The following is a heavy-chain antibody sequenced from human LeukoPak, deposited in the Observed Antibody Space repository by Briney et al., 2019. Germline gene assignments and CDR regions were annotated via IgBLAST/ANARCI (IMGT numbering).Heavy chain of an antibody. CDR2: MNPNSGNT. CDR1: EYTFTSYD. D-gene: IGHD3-22*01. CDR3: ARGKYYYDSTLGY. V-gene: IGHV1-8*03. J-gene: IGHJ4*02. Sequence: GASVKVSCKASEYTFTSYDINWVRQATGQGLEWMGWMNPNSGNTGYAQKFQGRVTITRNTSISTAYMELSSLRSEDTAVYYCARGKYYYDSTLGYWGQGTLVTVSS.